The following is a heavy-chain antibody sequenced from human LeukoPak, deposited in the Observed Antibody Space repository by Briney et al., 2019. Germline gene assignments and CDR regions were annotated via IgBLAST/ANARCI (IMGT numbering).Heavy chain of an antibody. Sequence: ASVKLSCTASRYTFTSYDINWVRQATGKGLEWMGWMNPNSSNTGYAQKVQGRVTMTRNTSISTAYMELSSLRSEDTAVYYCARDRALYGSGSRYDYWGQGTLVTVSS. J-gene: IGHJ4*02. CDR1: RYTFTSYD. V-gene: IGHV1-8*01. CDR3: ARDRALYGSGSRYDY. CDR2: MNPNSSNT. D-gene: IGHD3-10*01.